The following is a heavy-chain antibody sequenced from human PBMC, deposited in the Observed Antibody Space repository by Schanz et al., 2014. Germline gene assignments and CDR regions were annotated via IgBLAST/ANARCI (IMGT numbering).Heavy chain of an antibody. V-gene: IGHV3-23*04. D-gene: IGHD5-12*01. Sequence: EVQLVESGGGLVQPGGSLTLSCAASGFTFSSYLMSWVRQAPGKGLEWVSGIGGSGGSTDYADSVKGRFTISRDNAKNTAYLQMNSLIAEDTASYYCADPDIVAPRGNWGQGTLVTVSS. CDR2: IGGSGGST. CDR3: ADPDIVAPRGN. CDR1: GFTFSSYL. J-gene: IGHJ4*02.